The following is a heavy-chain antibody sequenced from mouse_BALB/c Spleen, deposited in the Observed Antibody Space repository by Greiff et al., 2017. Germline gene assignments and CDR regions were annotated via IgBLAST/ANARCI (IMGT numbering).Heavy chain of an antibody. J-gene: IGHJ2*01. CDR1: GYTFTSYY. D-gene: IGHD1-1*01. CDR2: INPSNGGT. V-gene: IGHV1S81*02. Sequence: VQLQQSGAELVKPGASVKLSCKASGYTFTSYYMYWVKQRPGQGLEWIGGINPSNGGTNFNEKFKSKATLTVDKSSSTAYMQLSSLTSEDSAVYYCTRGSSYFDYWGQGTTLTVSS. CDR3: TRGSSYFDY.